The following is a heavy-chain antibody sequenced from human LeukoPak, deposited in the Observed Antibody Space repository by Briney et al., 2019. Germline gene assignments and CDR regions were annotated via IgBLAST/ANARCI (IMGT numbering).Heavy chain of an antibody. CDR1: GYTFTSYG. J-gene: IGHJ4*02. D-gene: IGHD2-21*02. CDR2: INPNSGGT. V-gene: IGHV1-2*02. Sequence: GASVKVSCKASGYTFTSYGISWVRQAPGQGLEWMGWINPNSGGTNYAQKFQGRVTMTRDTSISTAYMELSRLRSDDTAVYYCARAVVTATHDYWGQGTLVTVSS. CDR3: ARAVVTATHDY.